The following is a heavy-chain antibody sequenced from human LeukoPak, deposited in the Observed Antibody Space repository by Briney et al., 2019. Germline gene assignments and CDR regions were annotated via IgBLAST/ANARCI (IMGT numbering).Heavy chain of an antibody. J-gene: IGHJ5*02. CDR1: GGSISTYY. D-gene: IGHD1-26*01. V-gene: IGHV4-59*01. CDR2: IYYTGST. Sequence: SEALSLTCTVSGGSISTYYWSWIRQPPGKGLEWIGYIYYTGSTSYNPSLKSRVTMSLDASKNQFSLELNSVTPADTAVYYCARGGNYWPQWWFDPWGRGTLVSVSS. CDR3: ARGGNYWPQWWFDP.